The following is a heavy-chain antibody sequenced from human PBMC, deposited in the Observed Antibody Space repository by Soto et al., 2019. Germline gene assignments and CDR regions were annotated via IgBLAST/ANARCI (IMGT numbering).Heavy chain of an antibody. CDR1: GASISNYY. CDR2: IYTNGIT. Sequence: QVQLQESGPGLVKPSETLSLTCTVSGASISNYYLSWIRQPAGKGLEWIGRIYTNGITNYNPSLKSRLSMSVNTSTNQFSLKLRSVTAADTALYYCARDNIVSKGYGMDVWGQGTTVTVSS. D-gene: IGHD2-21*01. J-gene: IGHJ6*02. CDR3: ARDNIVSKGYGMDV. V-gene: IGHV4-4*07.